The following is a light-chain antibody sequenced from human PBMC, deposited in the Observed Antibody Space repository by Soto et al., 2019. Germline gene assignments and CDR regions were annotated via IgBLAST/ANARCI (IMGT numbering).Light chain of an antibody. Sequence: DIQMTQSPSSLSASVGDRVTITCRASRSISSYLNWYQQKPGKAPKLLIYAASSLQSGVPSRFSGSGSGTDFTLTISSLQPEDFATYYCQQSYSTQITFGQGTRLEIK. V-gene: IGKV1-39*01. J-gene: IGKJ5*01. CDR1: RSISSY. CDR3: QQSYSTQIT. CDR2: AAS.